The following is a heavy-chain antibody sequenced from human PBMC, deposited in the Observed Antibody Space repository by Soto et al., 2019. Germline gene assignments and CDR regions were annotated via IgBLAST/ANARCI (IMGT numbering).Heavy chain of an antibody. Sequence: QVQLQESGPGLVKPSETLSLTCTVSGGSIRSYYWNWIRQPPGKGLEWIGYMYYGGSTNYNPSLKIRVTVSGDTSKNEFSLKLRSVTAADTAVYYCARSTGYGDSYFDDWGQGTLVTVSS. CDR3: ARSTGYGDSYFDD. V-gene: IGHV4-59*01. J-gene: IGHJ4*02. CDR2: MYYGGST. CDR1: GGSIRSYY. D-gene: IGHD4-17*01.